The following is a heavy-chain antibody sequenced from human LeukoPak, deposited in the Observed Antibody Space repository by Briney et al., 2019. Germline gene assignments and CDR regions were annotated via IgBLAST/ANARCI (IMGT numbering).Heavy chain of an antibody. CDR1: GFTFSSYS. CDR2: VVSGSSTI. V-gene: IGHV3-48*01. J-gene: IGHJ6*02. D-gene: IGHD3-10*01. Sequence: PGGSLRLSCAASGFTFSSYSMNWVRQSPGKGLEWVSYVVSGSSTIYYADSVKGRFTISRDNAKNSLYLQMNSLRAEDTAVYYCAKAHGSGSYYDVVYGMDVWGQGTTVTVSS. CDR3: AKAHGSGSYYDVVYGMDV.